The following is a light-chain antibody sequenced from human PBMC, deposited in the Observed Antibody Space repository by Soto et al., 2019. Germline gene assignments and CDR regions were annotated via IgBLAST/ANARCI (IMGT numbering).Light chain of an antibody. V-gene: IGKV3-15*01. CDR3: QQYNNWPVT. CDR1: QSVSSN. Sequence: EIVLTQSPATLSVSPGERATLSCRASQSVSSNLAWYQQKPGQAPRLLIYGASTGATGIPARFSGSGSGTEFTLKISSLQSEDFAVYYCQQYNNWPVTFGQGTKVDI. J-gene: IGKJ1*01. CDR2: GAS.